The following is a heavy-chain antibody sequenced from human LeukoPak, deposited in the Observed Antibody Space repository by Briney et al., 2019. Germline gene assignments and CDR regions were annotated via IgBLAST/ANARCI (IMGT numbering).Heavy chain of an antibody. J-gene: IGHJ4*02. CDR2: IYYSGST. CDR3: ARARRDGYQSYYFDY. D-gene: IGHD5-24*01. Sequence: SETLSLTCTVSGGSISSYYWSWIRQPPGKGLEWIGYIYYSGSTNYNPSLKSRVTISVDTSKNQFSLKLSSVTAADTAVYYCARARRDGYQSYYFDYWGQGTLVTVSS. V-gene: IGHV4-59*01. CDR1: GGSISSYY.